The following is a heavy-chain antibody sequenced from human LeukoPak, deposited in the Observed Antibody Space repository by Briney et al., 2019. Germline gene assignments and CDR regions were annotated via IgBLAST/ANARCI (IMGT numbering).Heavy chain of an antibody. CDR3: AMAYSSSWYYFDY. J-gene: IGHJ4*02. CDR2: INHSGST. V-gene: IGHV4-34*01. CDR1: GGSFSGYY. D-gene: IGHD6-13*01. Sequence: PSETLSLTCAVYGGSFSGYYWSWIRQPPGKGLEWIGEINHSGSTNYNPSLKSRVTISIDTSKNQFSLKLSSVTAADTAVYYCAMAYSSSWYYFDYWGQGTLVTVSS.